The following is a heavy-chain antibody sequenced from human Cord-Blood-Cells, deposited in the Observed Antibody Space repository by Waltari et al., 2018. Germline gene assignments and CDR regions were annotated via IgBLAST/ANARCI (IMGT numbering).Heavy chain of an antibody. CDR3: ARVFGRGGSYYDY. D-gene: IGHD1-26*01. V-gene: IGHV1-3*01. J-gene: IGHJ4*02. CDR2: INAGNGNT. CDR1: GYPFTSYA. Sequence: QVQLVQSGAEVKKPGASVKVSCKASGYPFTSYAMHWVRQAPGQRLEWMGWINAGNGNTKYSQKFQGRVTITRDTSASTAYMELSSLRSEDTAVYYCARVFGRGGSYYDYWGQGTLVTVSS.